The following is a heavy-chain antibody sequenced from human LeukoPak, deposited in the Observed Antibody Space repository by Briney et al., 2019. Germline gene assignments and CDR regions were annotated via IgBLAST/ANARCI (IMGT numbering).Heavy chain of an antibody. D-gene: IGHD6-13*01. J-gene: IGHJ4*02. CDR1: GFTLSSYW. CDR2: INTDGSST. V-gene: IGHV3-74*01. Sequence: PGGSLRLSCAASGFTLSSYWMHWVRQAPGKGLVWVSRINTDGSSTSYADSVKGRFTISRDNAKNTLYLQMNSLRAEDTAVYYCARSGSSSGRLFDYWGQGTLVTVSS. CDR3: ARSGSSSGRLFDY.